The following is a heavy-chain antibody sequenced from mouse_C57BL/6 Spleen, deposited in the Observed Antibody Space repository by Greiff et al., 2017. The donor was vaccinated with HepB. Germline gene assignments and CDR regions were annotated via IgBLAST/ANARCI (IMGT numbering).Heavy chain of an antibody. CDR1: GYSITSGYY. J-gene: IGHJ4*01. V-gene: IGHV3-6*01. Sequence: EVQLQESGPGLVKPSQSLSLTCSVTGYSITSGYYWNWIRQFPGNKLEWMGYISYDGSNNYNPSLKNRISITRDTSKNQFFLKLNSVTTEDTATYYCARDLGPEAMDYWGQGTSVTVSS. CDR2: ISYDGSN. CDR3: ARDLGPEAMDY. D-gene: IGHD3-1*01.